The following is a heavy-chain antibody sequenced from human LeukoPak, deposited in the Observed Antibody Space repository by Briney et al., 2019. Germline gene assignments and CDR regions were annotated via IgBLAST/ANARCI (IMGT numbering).Heavy chain of an antibody. D-gene: IGHD3-3*01. CDR2: MNPNSGNT. V-gene: IGHV1-8*01. CDR3: ARVVGGITIFGVVMRAFDY. J-gene: IGHJ4*02. Sequence: ASVKVSCKASGYTFTSYDINWVRQATGQGLEWMGWMNPNSGNTGYAQKFQGRVTMTRNTSISTAYMELSSLRSEDTAVYYCARVVGGITIFGVVMRAFDYWGQGTLVNASS. CDR1: GYTFTSYD.